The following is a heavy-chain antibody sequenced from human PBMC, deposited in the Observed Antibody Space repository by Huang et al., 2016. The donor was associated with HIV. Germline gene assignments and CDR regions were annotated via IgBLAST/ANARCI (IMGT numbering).Heavy chain of an antibody. CDR2: ISGGVGST. V-gene: IGHV3-23*01. D-gene: IGHD6-13*01. J-gene: IGHJ4*02. CDR1: GFTFSSYA. CDR3: AKDPYSSSWFDHFDY. Sequence: EVQLLESGGGLVQPGGSLRLSCEASGFTFSSYAISWVQQGAGKGLGWVSVISGGVGSTYYADPCKGRFNISRDKSKNTLYLQMNSLRAEDAAVYYCAKDPYSSSWFDHFDYWGQGTLVTVSS.